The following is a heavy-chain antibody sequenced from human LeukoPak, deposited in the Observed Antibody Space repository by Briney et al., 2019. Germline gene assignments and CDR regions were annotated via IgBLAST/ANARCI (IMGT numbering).Heavy chain of an antibody. CDR3: ARDLGYCSSTSCHHTDY. Sequence: GASVKVSCKASGGTFSSYAISWVRQAPGQGLEWMGRIIPILGIANYAQKFQGRVTITADKSTSTAYMELSSLRSEDTAVYYCARDLGYCSSTSCHHTDYWGQGTLVTVSS. D-gene: IGHD2-2*01. CDR2: IIPILGIA. V-gene: IGHV1-69*04. CDR1: GGTFSSYA. J-gene: IGHJ4*02.